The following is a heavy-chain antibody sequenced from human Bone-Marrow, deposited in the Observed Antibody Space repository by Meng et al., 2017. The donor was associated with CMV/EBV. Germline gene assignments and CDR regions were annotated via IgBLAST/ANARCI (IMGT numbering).Heavy chain of an antibody. J-gene: IGHJ4*02. CDR2: INPNSGGT. CDR1: GYTFTGYY. V-gene: IGHV1-2*02. CDR3: ARDAPMVVDLKFDY. D-gene: IGHD4/OR15-4a*01. Sequence: ASVKVSCKASGYTFTGYYMHWVRQAPGQGLEWMGWINPNSGGTNYAQKFQGRVTMTRDTSISTAYMELSRLRSDDTAVYYCARDAPMVVDLKFDYWGRGTLVTVSS.